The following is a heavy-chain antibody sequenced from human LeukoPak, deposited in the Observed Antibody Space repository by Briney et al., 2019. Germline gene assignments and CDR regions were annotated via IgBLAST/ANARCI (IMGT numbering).Heavy chain of an antibody. V-gene: IGHV3-23*01. CDR2: VGGSDDTT. CDR1: GFTIADYV. D-gene: IGHD1-1*01. Sequence: GGSLRLSCSASGFTIADYVMNWVRQTPGGGLQWVATVGGSDDTTYYTDSVRGRFAISRDNFNNTVSLQMNSLRVEDTAVYYCAKVLYSVNNFNMIFDKWGQGTLVTVAS. J-gene: IGHJ4*02. CDR3: AKVLYSVNNFNMIFDK.